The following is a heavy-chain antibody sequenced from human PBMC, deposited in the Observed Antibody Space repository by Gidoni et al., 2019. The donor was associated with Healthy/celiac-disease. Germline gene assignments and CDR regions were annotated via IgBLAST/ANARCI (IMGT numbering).Heavy chain of an antibody. Sequence: QVQLVQPGAVVKKPGASVKVSCMASGYTFTSHGISWVRPAPGRELEWMGWISAYNGNTNYAQKLQGRVTMTTGTSTSTAYMEQRSLRSDEAAVEYCGRKGKVEQRHYYGMDVWGQGTTVTVSS. CDR1: GYTFTSHG. CDR2: ISAYNGNT. J-gene: IGHJ6*02. V-gene: IGHV1-18*01. CDR3: GRKGKVEQRHYYGMDV. D-gene: IGHD1-1*01.